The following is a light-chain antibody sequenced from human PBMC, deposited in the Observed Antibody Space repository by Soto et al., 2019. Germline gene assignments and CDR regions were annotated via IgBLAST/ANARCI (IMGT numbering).Light chain of an antibody. V-gene: IGKV1-17*01. CDR3: LQHHSYRT. Sequence: DIQMTQSPSSLSASVGDRVTITCRASQDVRSDLGWYQQKPGKAPKRLIYAASSLQSGVPSRFSGSGSGTEFTLTINSLQPEDFATYYCLQHHSYRTFCQGTKVEIK. CDR1: QDVRSD. J-gene: IGKJ1*01. CDR2: AAS.